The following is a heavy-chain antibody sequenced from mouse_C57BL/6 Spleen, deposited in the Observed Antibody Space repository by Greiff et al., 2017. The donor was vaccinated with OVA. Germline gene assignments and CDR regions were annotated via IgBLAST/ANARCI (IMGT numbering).Heavy chain of an antibody. CDR1: GYTFTSYW. V-gene: IGHV1-74*01. CDR3: AIYYGGDYAMDY. CDR2: IHPSDSDT. J-gene: IGHJ4*01. Sequence: VQLQQPGAELVQPGASVKVSCKASGYTFTSYWMHWVKQRPGQGLEWIGRIHPSDSDTNYNQKFKGKATLTVDKSSSTAYMQLSSLTSEDSAVYYCAIYYGGDYAMDYWGQGTSVTVSS. D-gene: IGHD1-1*01.